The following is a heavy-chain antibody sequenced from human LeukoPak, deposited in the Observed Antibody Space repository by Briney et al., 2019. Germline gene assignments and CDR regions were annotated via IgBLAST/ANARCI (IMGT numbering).Heavy chain of an antibody. D-gene: IGHD6-19*01. CDR3: ARDRAVAGTHFDY. V-gene: IGHV4-30-4*08. J-gene: IGHJ4*02. Sequence: SQTLSLTCTVSGGPISSGDYYWSWIRQPPGKGLEWIGYIYYSGSTYYNTSLKSRVTISVDTSKNQFSLKLSSVTAADTAVYYCARDRAVAGTHFDYWGQGTLVTVSS. CDR1: GGPISSGDYY. CDR2: IYYSGST.